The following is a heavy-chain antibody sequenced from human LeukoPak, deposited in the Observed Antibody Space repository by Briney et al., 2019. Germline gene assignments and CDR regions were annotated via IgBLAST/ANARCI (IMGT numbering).Heavy chain of an antibody. CDR3: ARVIAQWLEYFQH. D-gene: IGHD6-19*01. J-gene: IGHJ1*01. Sequence: PGGSLRLSCAASGFTFSDHYMDWVRQAPGKGLEWVGRTRNKANSYTTEYAASVKGRFTISRDDSKNSLYLQMNSLRAEDTAVYYCARVIAQWLEYFQHWGQGTLVTVSS. CDR2: TRNKANSYTT. V-gene: IGHV3-72*01. CDR1: GFTFSDHY.